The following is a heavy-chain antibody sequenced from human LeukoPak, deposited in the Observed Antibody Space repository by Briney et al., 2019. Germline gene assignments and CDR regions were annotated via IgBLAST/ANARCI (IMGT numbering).Heavy chain of an antibody. J-gene: IGHJ4*02. CDR1: GFTFNNYW. V-gene: IGHV3-74*01. CDR3: GRETYTYDTSGPDH. D-gene: IGHD3-22*01. CDR2: INSDGSSA. Sequence: GGSLRLSCAASGFTFNNYWMHWVRQAPGKGLVWVSGINSDGSSATYADSVKGRFTISRDNAKNTLYLEMNSLRAEDMAVYYCGRETYTYDTSGPDHWGQGTLVTVSS.